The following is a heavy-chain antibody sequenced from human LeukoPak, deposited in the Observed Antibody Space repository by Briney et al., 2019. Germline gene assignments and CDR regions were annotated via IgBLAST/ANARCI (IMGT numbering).Heavy chain of an antibody. CDR3: VRETRLYYYNYMDV. CDR2: IFYSGSS. Sequence: SETLSLTCTVSSGSLSNYYWNWIRHPPGRGRQGIGYIFYSGSSDYNPSLKSRVTISVDTSRNQFSLNLNSVTAADTAVYYCVRETRLYYYNYMDVWGKGTTVTVSS. V-gene: IGHV4-59*01. CDR1: SGSLSNYY. J-gene: IGHJ6*03.